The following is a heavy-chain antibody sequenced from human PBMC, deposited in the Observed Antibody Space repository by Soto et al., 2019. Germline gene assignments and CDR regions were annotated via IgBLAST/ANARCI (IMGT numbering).Heavy chain of an antibody. CDR3: ARDMFRGAPDYLDA. J-gene: IGHJ4*02. D-gene: IGHD3-10*02. Sequence: QVQLVESGGGVVQPGRSLRLSCAASGFTLSDYPMHWVRQPPGKGLEWVAVLSFDANVQVHAASVKGRFTISRDTSKNTLYLEMNSLRPEDTAVYYCARDMFRGAPDYLDAWGQGTLVTVSS. CDR2: LSFDANVQ. V-gene: IGHV3-30-3*01. CDR1: GFTLSDYP.